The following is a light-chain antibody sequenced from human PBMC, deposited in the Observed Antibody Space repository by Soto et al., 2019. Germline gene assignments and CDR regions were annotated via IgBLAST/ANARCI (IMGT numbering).Light chain of an antibody. Sequence: EVVMTQSPATLSVSPGERATLSCRASRSVSSNLAWYQQKLGQAPRLLIYGASTRAPGIPDRFSAGGSGTEFTLTISSLQSEDFALYYCQQYYNWPRTFGQGSMVDIK. CDR1: RSVSSN. J-gene: IGKJ1*01. V-gene: IGKV3-15*01. CDR3: QQYYNWPRT. CDR2: GAS.